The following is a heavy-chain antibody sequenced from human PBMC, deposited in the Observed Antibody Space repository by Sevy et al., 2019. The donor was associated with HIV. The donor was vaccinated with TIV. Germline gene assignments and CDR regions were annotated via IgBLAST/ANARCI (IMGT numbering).Heavy chain of an antibody. D-gene: IGHD6-25*01. CDR1: GYSISSGYQ. CDR3: ARVAAY. CDR2: IYHSGST. J-gene: IGHJ4*02. V-gene: IGHV4-38-2*01. Sequence: SETLSLTCAVSGYSISSGYQWGWIRQPPGKGLEWIGTIYHSGSTYYNPSLKSRVTISVDTSKNQFSLKVNSMTAADTAVYFWARVAAYWGQGILVTVSS.